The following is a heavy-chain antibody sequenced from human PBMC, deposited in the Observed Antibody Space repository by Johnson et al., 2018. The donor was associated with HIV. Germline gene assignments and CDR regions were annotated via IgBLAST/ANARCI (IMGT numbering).Heavy chain of an antibody. J-gene: IGHJ3*02. CDR1: GFTFSSYP. V-gene: IGHV3-30*04. CDR3: AREARLATKDAFDI. CDR2: ISYDGSNK. D-gene: IGHD5-12*01. Sequence: QVQLVESGGGVVQPGRSLRLSCAASGFTFSSYPMHWVRQAPGKGLEWVTLISYDGSNKYYADSVKGRFTIPRDNSKNTMYLQMNSLRAEDTAVYYCAREARLATKDAFDIWGQGTMVTVSS.